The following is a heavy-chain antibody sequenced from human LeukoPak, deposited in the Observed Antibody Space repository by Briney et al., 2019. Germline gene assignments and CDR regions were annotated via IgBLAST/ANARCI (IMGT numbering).Heavy chain of an antibody. D-gene: IGHD3-22*01. V-gene: IGHV3-7*01. J-gene: IGHJ4*02. CDR1: GFTFRSYW. Sequence: GGSLRLSCAASGFTFRSYWMSWVRQAPGKGLEWVANIKQDGSEKYYVDSVKGRFTISRDNAKNSLYLQMNSLRAEDTGVYYCAREQPYYYDSSGTALMAEIKYYFDYWGQGTLVTVSS. CDR2: IKQDGSEK. CDR3: AREQPYYYDSSGTALMAEIKYYFDY.